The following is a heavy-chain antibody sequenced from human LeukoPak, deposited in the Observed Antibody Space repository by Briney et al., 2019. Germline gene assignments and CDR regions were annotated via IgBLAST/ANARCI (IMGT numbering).Heavy chain of an antibody. J-gene: IGHJ4*02. CDR1: GFTFSSYA. CDR3: AKVGGPYSSGWKGGYYFDY. Sequence: GGSLRLSCGASGFTFSSYAMSWVHQAPGKGLEWVSAISGSGGSTYYADSVKGRFTISRDNSKNTLYLQMNSLRAEDTAVYYCAKVGGPYSSGWKGGYYFDYWGQGTLVTVSS. V-gene: IGHV3-23*01. D-gene: IGHD6-19*01. CDR2: ISGSGGST.